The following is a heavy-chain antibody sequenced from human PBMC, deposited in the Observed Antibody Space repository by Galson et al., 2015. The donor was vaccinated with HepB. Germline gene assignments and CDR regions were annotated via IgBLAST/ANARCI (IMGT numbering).Heavy chain of an antibody. CDR3: ARGPQQWLARWGWFDP. Sequence: SVKVSCKASGYTFTSYYMHWVRQAPGQGLEWMGIINPSGGSTSYAQKFQGRVTMTRDTSTSTVYMELSSLRSEDTAVYYCARGPQQWLARWGWFDPWGQGTLVTVSS. D-gene: IGHD6-19*01. CDR1: GYTFTSYY. CDR2: INPSGGST. V-gene: IGHV1-46*01. J-gene: IGHJ5*02.